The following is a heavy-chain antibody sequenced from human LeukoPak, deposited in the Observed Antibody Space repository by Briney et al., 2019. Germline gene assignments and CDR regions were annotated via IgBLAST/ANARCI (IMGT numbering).Heavy chain of an antibody. CDR2: IYTSGST. D-gene: IGHD1-1*01. V-gene: IGHV4-4*07. CDR1: GGSISSYY. Sequence: SETLSLTCTVSGGSISSYYWSWIRQPAGKGLEWIGRIYTSGSTNYNPSLKSRVTISVDTSKNQFSLKLSSVTAADTAVYYCAREASGLERRIFDYWGQGTLVTVSS. J-gene: IGHJ4*02. CDR3: AREASGLERRIFDY.